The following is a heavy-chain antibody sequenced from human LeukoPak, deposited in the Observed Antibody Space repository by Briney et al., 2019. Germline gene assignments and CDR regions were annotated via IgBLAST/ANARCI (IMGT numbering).Heavy chain of an antibody. D-gene: IGHD1-1*01. CDR1: GDSISSGRYY. CDR3: ARTTTTGTTPFDY. CDR2: ISFSGST. J-gene: IGHJ4*02. V-gene: IGHV4-61*02. Sequence: SQTLSLTCTVSGDSISSGRYYWTWIRQPAGKGLEWIGRISFSGSTNYNPSLKSRVSVSMDTSKNQFSLNLSSVTAADTAVYYCARTTTTGTTPFDYWGQGTLVTVSS.